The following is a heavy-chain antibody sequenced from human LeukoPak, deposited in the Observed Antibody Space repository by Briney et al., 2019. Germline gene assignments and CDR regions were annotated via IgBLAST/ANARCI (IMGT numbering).Heavy chain of an antibody. J-gene: IGHJ4*02. CDR3: AKDPLNYYDSSPSLDY. CDR1: GFTFSSYA. Sequence: GGSLRLSCAASGFTFSSYAMSWVRQAPGKGLEWVSAISGSGGSTYYADSVKGRFTISRDNFKNTLYLQMNSLRAEDTAVYYCAKDPLNYYDSSPSLDYWGQGTLVTVSS. V-gene: IGHV3-23*01. D-gene: IGHD3-22*01. CDR2: ISGSGGST.